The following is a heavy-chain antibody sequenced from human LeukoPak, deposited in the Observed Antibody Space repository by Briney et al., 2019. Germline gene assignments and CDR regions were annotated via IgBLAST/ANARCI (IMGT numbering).Heavy chain of an antibody. D-gene: IGHD1-1*01. J-gene: IGHJ2*01. V-gene: IGHV3-48*04. CDR1: EFTFRSYS. CDR3: ARDLGNWEKREWYFDL. Sequence: GGSLRLSCAASEFTFRSYSINWVRQAPGKGLEWLAYISANSKSIYYAESVKGRFTISRDNAKNSLFLQMNSLRVEDTAVYYCARDLGNWEKREWYFDLWGRGTLVTVSS. CDR2: ISANSKSI.